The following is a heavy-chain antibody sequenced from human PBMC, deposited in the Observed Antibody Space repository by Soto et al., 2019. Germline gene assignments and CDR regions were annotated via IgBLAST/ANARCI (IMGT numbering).Heavy chain of an antibody. V-gene: IGHV4-31*03. CDR1: GVSISTGGYY. Sequence: SETLSLTCTVSGVSISTGGYYWSWIRQHPVKGLEWIGNIYYSGRTYYNPSLESRVILSVDTSKNHFSLNLRSDDTAVYYCAREIRGTMDPYGDREGFDYWGQGTLLTVSS. J-gene: IGHJ4*02. CDR2: IYYSGRT. D-gene: IGHD4-17*01. CDR3: AREIRGTMDPYGDREGFDY.